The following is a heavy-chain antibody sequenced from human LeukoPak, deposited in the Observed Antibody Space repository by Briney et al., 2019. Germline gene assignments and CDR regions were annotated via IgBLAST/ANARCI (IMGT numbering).Heavy chain of an antibody. Sequence: SETLPLTCTVSGGSISSGSYYWSWIRQPAGKGLEWIGRIYTSGSTNYNPSLKSRVTISVDTSKNQFSLKLSSVTAADTAVYYCAREGAAVVNDWFDPWGQGTLVTVSS. J-gene: IGHJ5*02. D-gene: IGHD4-23*01. CDR3: AREGAAVVNDWFDP. V-gene: IGHV4-61*02. CDR1: GGSISSGSYY. CDR2: IYTSGST.